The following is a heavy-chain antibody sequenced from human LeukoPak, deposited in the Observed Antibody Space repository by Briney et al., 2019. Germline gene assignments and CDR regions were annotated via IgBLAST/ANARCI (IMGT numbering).Heavy chain of an antibody. V-gene: IGHV4-39*07. CDR2: IYYSGST. Sequence: SETLSLTCTVSGGSISTSGYYWGWIRQPPGKGLVWIGHIYYSGSTYYNPSLKSRVTISVDTSKNQFSLKLSSVTAADTAVYYCARGTYYYDSSGYYRKRHFDYWGQGTLVTVSS. CDR3: ARGTYYYDSSGYYRKRHFDY. J-gene: IGHJ4*02. D-gene: IGHD3-22*01. CDR1: GGSISTSGYY.